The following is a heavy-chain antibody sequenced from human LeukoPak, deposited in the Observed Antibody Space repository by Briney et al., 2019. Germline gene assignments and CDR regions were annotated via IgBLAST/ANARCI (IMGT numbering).Heavy chain of an antibody. D-gene: IGHD2-2*01. V-gene: IGHV1-8*01. Sequence: ASVKVSCKASGYTFTSYDINWVRQAPGHGLEWMGWMNPNSGNTGYAQKFQGRVTMTRNTSISTAYMELSSLRSEDTAVYYCARRVVVPAVYYYGMDVWGEGATVTVSS. CDR1: GYTFTSYD. CDR2: MNPNSGNT. J-gene: IGHJ6*04. CDR3: ARRVVVPAVYYYGMDV.